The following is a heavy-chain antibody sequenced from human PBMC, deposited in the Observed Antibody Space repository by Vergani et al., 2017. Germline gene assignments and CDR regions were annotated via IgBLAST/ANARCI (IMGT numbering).Heavy chain of an antibody. V-gene: IGHV3-21*02. D-gene: IGHD3-3*02. CDR2: ISNSATYV. Sequence: EGQLVESGGGWVKPGGSLRLSCAASEFTFSDVCMRWVRQAPGKGMEWVSSISNSATYVFYADAVKGGHTVSRDNAENSLFLQMHSLRVEDTAVYSCARLALLATSDAFDGWGRGTMVSVFS. J-gene: IGHJ3*01. CDR1: EFTFSDVC. CDR3: ARLALLATSDAFDG.